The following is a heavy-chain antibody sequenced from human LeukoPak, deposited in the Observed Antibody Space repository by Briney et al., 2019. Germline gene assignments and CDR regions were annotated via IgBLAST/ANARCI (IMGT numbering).Heavy chain of an antibody. Sequence: SETLSLTCTVSGGSISSGYYWGWIRQPPGKGLEWIGSIYHSGSTYYNPSLKSRVTISVDTSKNQFSLKLSSVTAADTAVYYCASSGSYFQADYWGQGTLVTVSS. CDR2: IYHSGST. CDR3: ASSGSYFQADY. V-gene: IGHV4-38-2*02. J-gene: IGHJ4*02. D-gene: IGHD3-10*01. CDR1: GGSISSGYY.